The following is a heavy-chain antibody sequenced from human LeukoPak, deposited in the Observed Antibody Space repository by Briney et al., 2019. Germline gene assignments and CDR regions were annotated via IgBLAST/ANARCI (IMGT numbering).Heavy chain of an antibody. CDR3: ARALYTSRSYLATFSPTNFDY. V-gene: IGHV1-46*01. D-gene: IGHD6-13*01. CDR1: GYTFTSYY. J-gene: IGHJ4*02. Sequence: ASVKVSCKASGYTFTSYYMHWVRQAPGQGLEWMGIINPSGGSTSYAQKFQGRVTMTTDTSTSTAYMELRSLRSDDTAVYYCARALYTSRSYLATFSPTNFDYWGQGTLVTVSS. CDR2: INPSGGST.